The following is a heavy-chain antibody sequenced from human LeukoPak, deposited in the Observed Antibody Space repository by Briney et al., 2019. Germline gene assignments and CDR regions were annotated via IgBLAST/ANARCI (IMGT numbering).Heavy chain of an antibody. CDR2: VFYSGSI. J-gene: IGHJ3*02. V-gene: IGHV4-59*08. Sequence: PSETLSLTCTVSGGSISSYYWSWIRQPPRKGLEWIGYVFYSGSINYNPSLKSRVTISIDASKNQFSLKLSSVTAADTAVYYCARYEVVLVADQDDAFDIWGQGTMVTVSS. CDR1: GGSISSYY. CDR3: ARYEVVLVADQDDAFDI. D-gene: IGHD3-3*02.